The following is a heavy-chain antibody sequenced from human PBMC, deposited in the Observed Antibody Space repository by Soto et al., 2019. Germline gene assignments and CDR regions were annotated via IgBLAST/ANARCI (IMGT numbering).Heavy chain of an antibody. CDR2: IYYTGST. CDR1: GGSISSYY. Sequence: SETLSLTCTVSGGSISSYYWSWVRQPPGKGLEWIGYIYYTGSTNYNPSLKGRVTMSVDTSKNQFSLKLTSVNTADTAIYYCTRGGDPYKTGHWGQGTLVTVSS. J-gene: IGHJ4*02. D-gene: IGHD2-21*01. V-gene: IGHV4-59*01. CDR3: TRGGDPYKTGH.